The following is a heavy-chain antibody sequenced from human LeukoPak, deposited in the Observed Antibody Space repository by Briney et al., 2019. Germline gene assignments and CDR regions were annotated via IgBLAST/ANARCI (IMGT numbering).Heavy chain of an antibody. CDR3: ANGSSWNHHFDY. CDR2: IRYDGSNK. CDR1: GFTFSSYG. V-gene: IGHV3-30*02. Sequence: GGSLRLSCAASGFTFSSYGMHWVRQAPGKGLEWVAFIRYDGSNKYYADSVKGRFTISRDNSKNTLYLQMNSLRAEDTAVYYCANGSSWNHHFDYWGQGTLVTVSS. J-gene: IGHJ4*02. D-gene: IGHD6-13*01.